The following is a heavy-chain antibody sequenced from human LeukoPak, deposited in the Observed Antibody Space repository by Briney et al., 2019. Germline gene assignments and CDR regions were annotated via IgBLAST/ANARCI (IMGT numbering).Heavy chain of an antibody. Sequence: GGSLRLSCAASGFTFSSYGMHWGRQAPGNGLEWVAVIWYDGSNKYYADSVKGRFTISRDNSKNTLYLQMNSLRAEDTAVYYCAKRFPAAGYFDYWGQGTLVTVSS. CDR1: GFTFSSYG. J-gene: IGHJ4*02. V-gene: IGHV3-33*06. CDR3: AKRFPAAGYFDY. CDR2: IWYDGSNK. D-gene: IGHD6-13*01.